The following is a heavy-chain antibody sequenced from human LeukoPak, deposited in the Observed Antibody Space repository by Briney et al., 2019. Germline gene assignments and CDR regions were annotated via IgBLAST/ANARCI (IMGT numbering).Heavy chain of an antibody. J-gene: IGHJ4*02. D-gene: IGHD3-22*01. CDR1: GYTFTGYY. Sequence: ASVKVSCKASGYTFTGYYMHWVRQAPGQGLEWMGWINPNSGGTNYAQKFQGRVTMTRDTSISTAYMDLSRLRSDDTAVYYCARDYYDSSGYLDYWGQGTPVTVSS. CDR2: INPNSGGT. V-gene: IGHV1-2*02. CDR3: ARDYYDSSGYLDY.